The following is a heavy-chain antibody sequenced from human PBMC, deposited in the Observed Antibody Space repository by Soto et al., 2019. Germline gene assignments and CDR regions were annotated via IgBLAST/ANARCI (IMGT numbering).Heavy chain of an antibody. V-gene: IGHV2-5*02. CDR1: GFSLSTSGVG. Sequence: QITLKETGPTLVKPTQTLTLTCTFSGFSLSTSGVGVGWIRQPPGKALEWLALMYWDDDKRYSPSLKSRLTITKETSKDKVVRTMTKMDPVDTATYCCANTSLEWQWRRSYFELWGRGTLGTVSS. CDR3: ANTSLEWQWRRSYFEL. CDR2: MYWDDDK. D-gene: IGHD6-19*01. J-gene: IGHJ2*01.